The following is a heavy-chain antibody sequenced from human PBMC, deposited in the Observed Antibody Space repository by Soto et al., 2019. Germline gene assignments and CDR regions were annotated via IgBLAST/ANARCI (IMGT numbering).Heavy chain of an antibody. CDR3: ASGRYSSGWYPDYFDY. J-gene: IGHJ4*02. D-gene: IGHD6-19*01. CDR2: INSDGSST. V-gene: IGHV3-74*01. CDR1: GFTFSSYW. Sequence: EVQLVESGGGLVQPGGSLRLSCAASGFTFSSYWMHWVRQAPGKGLVWVSRINSDGSSTSYADSVKGRFTISRDNAKNTLYLQMNSLRAEDTAVYYCASGRYSSGWYPDYFDYWGQGTLVTVSS.